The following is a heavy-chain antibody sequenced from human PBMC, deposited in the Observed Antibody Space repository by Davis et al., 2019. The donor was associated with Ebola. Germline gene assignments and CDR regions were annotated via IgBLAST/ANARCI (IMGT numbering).Heavy chain of an antibody. D-gene: IGHD6-6*01. CDR3: ARSSYSSSSLLDS. J-gene: IGHJ4*02. CDR1: GASINSYY. V-gene: IGHV4-59*08. Sequence: SETLSPTCILSGASINSYYWGWIRQPPGKGLEWIGYIYYSGSTNYNPSLKSRITISIDTSKTQFSLKLSSVTAADTAMYYCARSSYSSSSLLDSWGQGTLVTVSS. CDR2: IYYSGST.